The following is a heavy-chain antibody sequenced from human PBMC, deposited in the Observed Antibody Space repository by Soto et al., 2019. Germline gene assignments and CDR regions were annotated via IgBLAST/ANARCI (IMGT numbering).Heavy chain of an antibody. D-gene: IGHD3-22*01. CDR1: GGSFSGYY. V-gene: IGHV4-34*01. CDR2: INHSGST. J-gene: IGHJ4*02. CDR3: AREYHDSSGYYPNFDY. Sequence: XETLSLTCSVYGGSFSGYYWSWIRQPPGKGLEWIGEINHSGSTNYNPSLKSRVTISVDTSKNQFSLKLSSVTAADTAVYYCAREYHDSSGYYPNFDYWGQGTLVTVSS.